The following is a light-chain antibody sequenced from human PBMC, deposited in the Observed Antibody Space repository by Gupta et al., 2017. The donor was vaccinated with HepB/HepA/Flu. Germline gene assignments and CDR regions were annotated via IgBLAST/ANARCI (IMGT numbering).Light chain of an antibody. CDR1: QSIRDY. V-gene: IGKV1-39*01. CDR2: SAS. CDR3: PQNDRKPPLT. Sequence: DIQLSQSPSSLSVSVGDRVTITCRASQSIRDYLPWYKQKPGQAPKLLIYSASSWQRGVPPRFSGGGYGKDVTLAISGRQQKDFGSYYCPQNDRKPPLTFGHGTKVDIK. J-gene: IGKJ3*01.